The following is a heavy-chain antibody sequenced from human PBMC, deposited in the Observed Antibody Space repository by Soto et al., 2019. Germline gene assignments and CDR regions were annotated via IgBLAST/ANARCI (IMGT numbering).Heavy chain of an antibody. CDR3: ARVAY. Sequence: RRLSCEAAGFILSRVSRNWVRQVPGKGLEWVASISSGSSDTWYADSVKGRFIISRDNAQNSLFLQMNTLRPEDTAMYYCARVAYWGPGTQVTVSS. CDR2: ISSGSSDT. J-gene: IGHJ4*02. CDR1: GFILSRVS. V-gene: IGHV3-21*01.